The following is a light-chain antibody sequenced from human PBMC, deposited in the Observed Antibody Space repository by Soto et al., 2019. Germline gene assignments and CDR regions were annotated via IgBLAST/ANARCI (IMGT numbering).Light chain of an antibody. CDR1: QRKSNY. CDR2: VAS. V-gene: IGKV1-27*01. CDR3: QEYNSGLT. J-gene: IGKJ4*01. Sequence: QMTPSPSPLSASVGDRVNLTCRTNQRKSNYLDWYQLKPGKVPKMLIYVASVLQAGVPSRFSGSGSGRDFTLTIGSLQPEDVATYYCQEYNSGLTFGGGTKVDI.